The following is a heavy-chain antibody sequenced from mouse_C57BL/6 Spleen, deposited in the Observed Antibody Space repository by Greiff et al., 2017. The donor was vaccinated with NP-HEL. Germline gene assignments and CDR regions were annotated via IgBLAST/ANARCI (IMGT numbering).Heavy chain of an antibody. J-gene: IGHJ4*01. CDR2: IDPNSGGT. V-gene: IGHV1-72*01. D-gene: IGHD2-4*01. Sequence: QVQLQQSGGGLVKPGASVKLSCKASGYTFTSYWMHWVKQRPGRGLEWIGRIDPNSGGTKYNEKFKSKATLTVDKPSSTAYMQLSSLTSEDSAVYYCARRSGLYDYDVRAMDYWGQGTSVTVSS. CDR1: GYTFTSYW. CDR3: ARRSGLYDYDVRAMDY.